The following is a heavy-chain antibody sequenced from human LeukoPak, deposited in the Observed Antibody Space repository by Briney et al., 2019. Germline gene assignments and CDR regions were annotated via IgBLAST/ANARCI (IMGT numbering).Heavy chain of an antibody. D-gene: IGHD3-9*01. V-gene: IGHV3-30*02. CDR2: IRYDGSNK. CDR3: AKDSLHFDWSGTYPDY. Sequence: GGSLRLSCAASGFTFSSYGMHWVRQAPGKGLEWVAFIRYDGSNKYYADSVKGRFTISRDNSKNTLYLQMNSLRAEDTAVYYCAKDSLHFDWSGTYPDYWGQGTLVTVSS. CDR1: GFTFSSYG. J-gene: IGHJ4*02.